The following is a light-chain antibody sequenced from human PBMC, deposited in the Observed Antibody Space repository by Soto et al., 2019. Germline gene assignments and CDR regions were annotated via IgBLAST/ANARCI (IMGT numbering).Light chain of an antibody. CDR2: KAS. CDR3: QQYNSQWT. V-gene: IGKV1-5*03. J-gene: IGKJ1*01. Sequence: DIQLTQSPSPLSASVGDRVTITCRASQSISSWLAWYQQKPGRDPKLLIYKASSLESGVPSRFSGSGSGTEFTLTISSLQPEDFATYYCQQYNSQWTVGQGTKVDIK. CDR1: QSISSW.